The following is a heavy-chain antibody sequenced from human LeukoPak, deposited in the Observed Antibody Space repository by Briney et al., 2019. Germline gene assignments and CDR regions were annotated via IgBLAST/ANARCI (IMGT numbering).Heavy chain of an antibody. J-gene: IGHJ4*02. CDR3: TNGNYVWGSYRYNYFDY. D-gene: IGHD3-16*02. V-gene: IGHV3-15*07. CDR2: IKSKTDGGTT. Sequence: GGSLRLSCAASGFTFSNAWMNWFRQAPGKRLEWVGRIKSKTDGGTTDYAAPVKGRFTISRDDSKNTLYLQMNSLKTEDTAVYYCTNGNYVWGSYRYNYFDYWGQGTLVTVSS. CDR1: GFTFSNAW.